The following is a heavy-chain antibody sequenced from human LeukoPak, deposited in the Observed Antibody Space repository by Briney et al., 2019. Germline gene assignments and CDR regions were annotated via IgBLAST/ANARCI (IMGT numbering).Heavy chain of an antibody. Sequence: PSETLSLTCTVSGGSISSGGYYWSWIRQHPGKGLEWVSVISGSGGSTYYADSVKGRFTISRDNSKNTLYLQMNSLRAEDTAVYYCAKARGYCSGGTCYSGFDYWGQGTLVTVSS. D-gene: IGHD2-15*01. CDR1: GGSISSGGYY. V-gene: IGHV3-23*01. J-gene: IGHJ4*02. CDR3: AKARGYCSGGTCYSGFDY. CDR2: ISGSGGST.